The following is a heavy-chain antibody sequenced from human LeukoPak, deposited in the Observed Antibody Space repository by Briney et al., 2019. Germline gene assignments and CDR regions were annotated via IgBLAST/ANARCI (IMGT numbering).Heavy chain of an antibody. D-gene: IGHD4-17*01. Sequence: GGSLRLSCAASGFTFSSYAMHWVRQAPGKGLEWVAVISYDGSNKYYADSVKGRFTISRDNSKNTLYLQMNSLGAEDTAVYYCARDNPGGYGDQPDAFDIWGQGTMVTVSS. V-gene: IGHV3-30-3*01. CDR3: ARDNPGGYGDQPDAFDI. CDR2: ISYDGSNK. CDR1: GFTFSSYA. J-gene: IGHJ3*02.